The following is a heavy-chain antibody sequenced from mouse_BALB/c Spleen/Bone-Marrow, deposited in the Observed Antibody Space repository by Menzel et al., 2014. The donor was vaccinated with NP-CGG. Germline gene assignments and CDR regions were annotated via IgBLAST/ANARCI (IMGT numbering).Heavy chain of an antibody. CDR2: IYPGSGNT. CDR3: TSRRSLDY. V-gene: IGHV1-63*01. CDR1: GYAFTNYW. Sequence: VQLQQSGTELVRPGTSVKISCKASGYAFTNYWLGWVKQRPGHGLEWIGDIYPGSGNTYYNEKFKGKVTLTADKSSSTAYMQLSGLTSEDSAVYFCTSRRSLDYWGQGTTLTVSS. J-gene: IGHJ2*01.